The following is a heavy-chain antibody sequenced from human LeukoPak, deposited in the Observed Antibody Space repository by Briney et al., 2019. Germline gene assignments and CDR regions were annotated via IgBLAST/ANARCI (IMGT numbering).Heavy chain of an antibody. CDR2: INQDGSEI. CDR3: ARDPYSGGYGDYYYYYMDL. Sequence: PSETLSLTCAVYGGSFSGYYWSWIRQPPGKGLEWVAYINQDGSEIYYVNSVKGRFTISRDNAKNSLYLQMNSLRAEDTAVYYCARDPYSGGYGDYYYYYMDLWGQGTTVTISS. J-gene: IGHJ6*03. D-gene: IGHD1-26*01. CDR1: GGSFSGYY. V-gene: IGHV3-7*01.